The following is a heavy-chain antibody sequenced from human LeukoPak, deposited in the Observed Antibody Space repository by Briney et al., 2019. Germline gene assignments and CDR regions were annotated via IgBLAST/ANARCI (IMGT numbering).Heavy chain of an antibody. V-gene: IGHV3-7*01. Sequence: GGSLRLSCAASGFTFSSYWMSWVRQAPGKGLEWVANIKQDGSEKYYVDSVKGRFTISRDNAENSLYLQMNSLRAEDTAVYYWGRDGRDCLDSWGQGTLVTVSS. D-gene: IGHD1-26*01. J-gene: IGHJ5*01. CDR3: GRDGRDCLDS. CDR2: IKQDGSEK. CDR1: GFTFSSYW.